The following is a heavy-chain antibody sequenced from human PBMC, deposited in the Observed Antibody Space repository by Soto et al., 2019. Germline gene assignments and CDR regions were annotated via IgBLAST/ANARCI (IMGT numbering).Heavy chain of an antibody. Sequence: QVQLVQSGAEVRKPGSSVTVSCKASGGTFSTYGITWVRQAPGQGLEWMGNIIPLIGTANYAQRFRGRVTITADKTTTTAYKELTSLRFEDTAGYYCARVVMTTVPASFYYGLDVWGQGTTVTVSS. CDR2: IIPLIGTA. V-gene: IGHV1-69*06. CDR1: GGTFSTYG. D-gene: IGHD4-4*01. CDR3: ARVVMTTVPASFYYGLDV. J-gene: IGHJ6*02.